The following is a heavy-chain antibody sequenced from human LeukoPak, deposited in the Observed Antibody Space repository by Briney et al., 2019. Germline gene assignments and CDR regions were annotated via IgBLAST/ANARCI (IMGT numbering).Heavy chain of an antibody. Sequence: PSETLSLTCAVYGGSFSGYYWSWIRQPPGKGLEWIGEINHSGSTNYNPSLKSRVTISVDTSKNQFSLKLSSVTAADTAVYYCALTMVRGADGDYWGQGTLVTVSS. CDR1: GGSFSGYY. D-gene: IGHD3-10*01. CDR2: INHSGST. CDR3: ALTMVRGADGDY. V-gene: IGHV4-34*01. J-gene: IGHJ4*02.